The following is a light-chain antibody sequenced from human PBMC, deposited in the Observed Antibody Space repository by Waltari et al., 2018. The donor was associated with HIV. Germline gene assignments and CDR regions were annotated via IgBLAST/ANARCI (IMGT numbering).Light chain of an antibody. CDR2: KVT. V-gene: IGKV2-30*01. Sequence: EGVTTQPALSLTVTLGQPASLPHRSSQSLVYCDGNTDLNWFQQRPGQSPRRLIYKVTNRDSGVPDRFSGSGAGTDFTLKISRVEAEDVGVYYCMQGTHWPPVTLGQGTRLEIK. J-gene: IGKJ5*01. CDR1: QSLVYCDGNTD. CDR3: MQGTHWPPVT.